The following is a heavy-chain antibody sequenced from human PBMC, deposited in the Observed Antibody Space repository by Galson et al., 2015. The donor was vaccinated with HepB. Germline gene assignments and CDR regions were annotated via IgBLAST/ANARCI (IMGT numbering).Heavy chain of an antibody. CDR1: GFSFVNAW. D-gene: IGHD3-9*01. J-gene: IGHJ4*02. V-gene: IGHV3-15*07. CDR2: VKSVTDGGTV. Sequence: SLRLSCAASGFSFVNAWMNWVRQPLGKGLEWVGRVKSVTDGGTVDYAAPVRGRFTISRDDSIDTLYLQMSSLRTEDTAIYCCTTDLELRHFHWLSNDCWGQGTLVTVSS. CDR3: TTDLELRHFHWLSNDC.